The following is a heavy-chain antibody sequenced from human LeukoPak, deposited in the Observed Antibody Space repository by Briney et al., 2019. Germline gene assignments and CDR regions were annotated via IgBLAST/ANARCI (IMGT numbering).Heavy chain of an antibody. CDR3: ARGRDGYNLVDAFDI. D-gene: IGHD5-24*01. CDR2: ISSSSSTI. V-gene: IGHV3-48*01. J-gene: IGHJ3*02. CDR1: GFTFSSYC. Sequence: GGSLRLSCAAPGFTFSSYCMNWVRQARGKGLERVLYISSSSSTIYYADSVKGRFTISRDNAKNSLYLQMNSLRAEDTAVYYCARGRDGYNLVDAFDIWGQGIMVTVSS.